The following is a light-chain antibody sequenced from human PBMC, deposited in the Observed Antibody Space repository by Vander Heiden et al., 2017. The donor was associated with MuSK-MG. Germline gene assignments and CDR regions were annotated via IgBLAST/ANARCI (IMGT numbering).Light chain of an antibody. CDR3: VQYDGLPYT. J-gene: IGKJ2*01. Sequence: GVPSRFSGDGSGTDYKLTINRLQPEDVATYYCVQYDGLPYTFGQGTKLDIK. V-gene: IGKV1-33*01.